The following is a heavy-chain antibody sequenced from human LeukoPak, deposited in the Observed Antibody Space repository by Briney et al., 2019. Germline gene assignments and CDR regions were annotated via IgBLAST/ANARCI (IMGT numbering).Heavy chain of an antibody. CDR1: GYTFTSYY. J-gene: IGHJ4*02. CDR3: ARGQPWYSSGWHYYFDY. CDR2: INPSGGST. D-gene: IGHD6-19*01. V-gene: IGHV1-46*01. Sequence: GSVKVSCKASGYTFTSYYMHWMRQAPGQGLEWMGIINPSGGSTSYAQKFQGRVTMTRDTSTSTVYMELSSLRSENTAVYYCARGQPWYSSGWHYYFDYWGEGSLVTVSA.